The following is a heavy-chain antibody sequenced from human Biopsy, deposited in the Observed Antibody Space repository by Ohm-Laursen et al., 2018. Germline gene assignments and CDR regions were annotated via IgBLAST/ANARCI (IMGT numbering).Heavy chain of an antibody. CDR3: ARATNSTGWPYYYCYGMDV. D-gene: IGHD2/OR15-2a*01. V-gene: IGHV4-59*07. CDR2: IYYSGST. CDR1: GGSIGSDY. J-gene: IGHJ6*02. Sequence: SDTLSLTWTVSGGSIGSDYWSWIRQTPGKGLEWIGYIYYSGSTNSNPSLKRRVTISVDTSKNQFPLRLNFVTAADTAVYYCARATNSTGWPYYYCYGMDVWGQGTTVTVSS.